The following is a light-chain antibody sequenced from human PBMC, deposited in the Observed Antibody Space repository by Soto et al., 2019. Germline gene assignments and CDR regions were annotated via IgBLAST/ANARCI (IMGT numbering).Light chain of an antibody. J-gene: IGKJ5*01. V-gene: IGKV2-24*01. CDR2: KVS. Sequence: DVVITHSPLSLPVTLVHAASISCMSRQILVHSDGNTYLSWLQQRPGQPPRLLIYKVSNRFSAVPDRFSGSGAGTDFTLKIARVEAEDVGVYYCMKATQFPLNFGQGTRLEIK. CDR3: MKATQFPLN. CDR1: QILVHSDGNTY.